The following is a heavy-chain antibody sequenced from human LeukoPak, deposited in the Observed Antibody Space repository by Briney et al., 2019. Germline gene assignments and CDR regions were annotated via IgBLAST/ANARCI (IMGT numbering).Heavy chain of an antibody. D-gene: IGHD3-10*01. CDR2: IYYSGST. J-gene: IGHJ5*02. CDR3: ARSYYYGSGRWFDP. Sequence: SETLSLTCTVSGVSISSSNSYWGWIRQPPGKGLEWIGSIYYSGSTNYNPSLKSRVTISVDTSKNQFSLKLSSVTAADTAVYYCARSYYYGSGRWFDPWGQGTLVTVSS. V-gene: IGHV4-39*07. CDR1: GVSISSSNSY.